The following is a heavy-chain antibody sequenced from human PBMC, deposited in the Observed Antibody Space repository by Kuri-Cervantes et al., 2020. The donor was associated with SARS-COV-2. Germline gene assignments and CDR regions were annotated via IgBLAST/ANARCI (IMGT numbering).Heavy chain of an antibody. J-gene: IGHJ4*02. D-gene: IGHD2-15*01. CDR1: GFTFSSYA. CDR3: ANGRVAATQPLGY. CDR2: IYSGGSST. Sequence: GGSLRLSCAASGFTFSSYAMSWVRQAPGKGLEWVSVIYSGGSSTYYADSVKGRFTISRDNPKNTLYLQMNSLRAEDTAVYYCANGRVAATQPLGYWGQGTLVTVSS. V-gene: IGHV3-23*03.